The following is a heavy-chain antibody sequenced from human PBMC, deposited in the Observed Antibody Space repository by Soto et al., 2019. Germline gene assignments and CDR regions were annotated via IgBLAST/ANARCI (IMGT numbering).Heavy chain of an antibody. CDR2: VSYSGST. Sequence: QLQLQESGPGLVKPSETLSLTCTVSGGSMGSGDYYGGWIRQPPGKGLEWIGSVSYSGSTYYNPCLKSRATISVDRSKNQLSVQLRSVTAADTAVYYCARGREHSACVSLYCFDYWGHGTLVTVSS. CDR3: ARGREHSACVSLYCFDY. V-gene: IGHV4-39*01. D-gene: IGHD3-16*01. CDR1: GGSMGSGDYY. J-gene: IGHJ4*01.